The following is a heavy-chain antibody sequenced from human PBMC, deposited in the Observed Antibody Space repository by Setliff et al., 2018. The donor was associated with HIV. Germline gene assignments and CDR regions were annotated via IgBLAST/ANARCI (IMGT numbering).Heavy chain of an antibody. CDR2: INHSGI. Sequence: PSETLSLTCRLSGDSIVFDDSTRSYHCSWIRQPPGKGLEWIGEINHSGINYNPSLKTRVTISEDTSKNQFSLKLSSVTAADTAVYFCARGVDSSGHLDYWGQGTLVTVSS. D-gene: IGHD3-22*01. V-gene: IGHV4-34*01. CDR3: ARGVDSSGHLDY. J-gene: IGHJ4*02. CDR1: GDSIVFDDSTRSYH.